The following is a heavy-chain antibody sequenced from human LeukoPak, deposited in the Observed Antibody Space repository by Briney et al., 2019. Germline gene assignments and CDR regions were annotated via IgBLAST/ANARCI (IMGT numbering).Heavy chain of an antibody. D-gene: IGHD5-24*01. Sequence: GASVKVSCKASGYTFTSYDINWVRQATGQGLEWMGWMNPNSGNTGYAQKFQGRVTMTRNTSISTAYMELSSLRSEDTAVYYCTGYTKSRGEFDYWGQGTLVTVSS. CDR2: MNPNSGNT. J-gene: IGHJ4*02. CDR3: TGYTKSRGEFDY. V-gene: IGHV1-8*01. CDR1: GYTFTSYD.